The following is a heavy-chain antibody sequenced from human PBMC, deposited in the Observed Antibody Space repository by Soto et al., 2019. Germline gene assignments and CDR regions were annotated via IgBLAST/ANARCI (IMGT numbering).Heavy chain of an antibody. V-gene: IGHV3-48*03. CDR1: GFTFSSYE. D-gene: IGHD6-6*01. Sequence: VGSLRLSCAASGFTFSSYEMNWVRQAPGKGLEWVSYISSSGSTIYYADSVKGRFTISRDNAKNSLYLQMNSLRAEDTAVYYCARDFIAASPEFYYGMDVWGQGNTVTVSS. CDR3: ARDFIAASPEFYYGMDV. CDR2: ISSSGSTI. J-gene: IGHJ6*02.